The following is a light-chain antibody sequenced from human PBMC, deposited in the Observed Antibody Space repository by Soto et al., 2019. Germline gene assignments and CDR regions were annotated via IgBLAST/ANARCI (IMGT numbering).Light chain of an antibody. CDR1: QSLSSSH. J-gene: IGKJ2*01. V-gene: IGKV3-20*01. CDR2: GAS. Sequence: EIVLTQSPGTLSLSPGERATLSCRASQSLSSSHLAWYQQKPGQAPRLLIYGASSRATGIPDRFSGSGSGTEFTLTINRLEAEDFTVYYCQQYGTSPRTFGPGTKLEIK. CDR3: QQYGTSPRT.